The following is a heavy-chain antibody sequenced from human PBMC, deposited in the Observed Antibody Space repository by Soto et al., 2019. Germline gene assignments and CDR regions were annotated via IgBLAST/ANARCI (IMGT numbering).Heavy chain of an antibody. CDR3: AKEGGGEVVVAATLSY. Sequence: VESGGGVVQPGRSLRLSCAASGFTFSSYGMHWVRQAPGKGLEWVAVISYDGSNKYYADSVKGRFTISRDNSKNTLYLQMNSLRAEDTAVYYCAKEGGGEVVVAATLSYWGQGTLVTVSS. CDR2: ISYDGSNK. CDR1: GFTFSSYG. J-gene: IGHJ4*02. V-gene: IGHV3-30*18. D-gene: IGHD2-15*01.